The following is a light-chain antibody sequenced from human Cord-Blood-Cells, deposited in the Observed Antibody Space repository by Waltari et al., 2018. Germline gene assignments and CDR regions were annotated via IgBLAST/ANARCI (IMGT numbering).Light chain of an antibody. CDR2: EVS. J-gene: IGLJ3*02. Sequence: QSALTQPASVSGSPGPSITISCTGTSRDVGIHTLVPWYPQHPGKAPKLMIYEVSKRPSGVSNRFSGSKSGNTASLTISGLQAEDEADYYCCSYAGSSTWVFGGGTKLTVL. V-gene: IGLV2-23*02. CDR3: CSYAGSSTWV. CDR1: SRDVGIHTL.